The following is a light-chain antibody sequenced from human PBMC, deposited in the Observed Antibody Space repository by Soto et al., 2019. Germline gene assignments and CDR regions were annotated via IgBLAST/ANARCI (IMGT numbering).Light chain of an antibody. CDR3: QHRHSYPVT. J-gene: IGKJ4*01. CDR1: ESLVHSDGNTY. CDR2: KVS. Sequence: DFVMTQSPLSLSVTLGQPASISCRSSESLVHSDGNTYLHWYQQRPGQSPRRLIYKVSRRDSGVPDRFSGSGSGTEFTLTISSLQPEDVATYYCQHRHSYPVTFGGGTKVDI. V-gene: IGKV2-30*02.